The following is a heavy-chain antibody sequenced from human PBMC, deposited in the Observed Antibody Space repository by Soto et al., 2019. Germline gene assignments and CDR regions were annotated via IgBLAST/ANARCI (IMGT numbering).Heavy chain of an antibody. J-gene: IGHJ6*02. CDR2: ISYDGSSK. CDR3: ARDRLRYNWNDFPYYYYGMDV. D-gene: IGHD1-1*01. Sequence: QVPLVESGGGVVQPGRSLRLSCAASGFTFSSYAMHWVRQAPGKGLEWVAVISYDGSSKYYADSVKGRFTISRDNSKNTLYLQMNSLRAEDTAVYYCARDRLRYNWNDFPYYYYGMDVWGQGTTVTVSS. CDR1: GFTFSSYA. V-gene: IGHV3-30-3*01.